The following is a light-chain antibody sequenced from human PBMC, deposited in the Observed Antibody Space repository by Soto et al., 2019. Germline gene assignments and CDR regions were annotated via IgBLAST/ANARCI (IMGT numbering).Light chain of an antibody. V-gene: IGLV1-51*01. J-gene: IGLJ1*01. Sequence: QSALPHPPSVPASPGQQATISCSGGSCTIGGNSVSWYQQRPGTAPNLLIYDDNKRPSGIPDRLSGSKAGASAPLGITGFQTGDVADFYCGSCDSSLSAHVFADETQVSVL. CDR2: DDN. CDR1: SCTIGGNS. CDR3: GSCDSSLSAHV.